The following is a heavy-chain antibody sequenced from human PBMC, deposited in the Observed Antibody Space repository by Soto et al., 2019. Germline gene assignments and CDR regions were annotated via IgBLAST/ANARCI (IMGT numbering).Heavy chain of an antibody. CDR1: GFTFSDYY. J-gene: IGHJ6*02. V-gene: IGHV3-11*01. D-gene: IGHD3-3*01. CDR3: ARSKAYYEERHYYGMDV. Sequence: QVQLVESGGGLVKPGGSLRLSCAASGFTFSDYYMSCIRQAPGKGLEWVSYISSSGSTIYYADSVKGRFTISRDNAKNSLYLQMNSLRAEDTAVYYCARSKAYYEERHYYGMDVWGQGTTVTVSS. CDR2: ISSSGSTI.